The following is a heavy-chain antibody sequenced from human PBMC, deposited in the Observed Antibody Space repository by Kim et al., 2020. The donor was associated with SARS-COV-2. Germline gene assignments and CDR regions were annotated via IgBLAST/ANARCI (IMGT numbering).Heavy chain of an antibody. CDR2: ISYDGSNK. Sequence: GGSLRLSCAASGFTFSSYGMHWVRQAPGKGLEWVAVISYDGSNKYYADSVKGRFTISRDNSKNTLYLQMNSLRAEDTAVYYCAKDRRGGDCYWKDLTCYYYYYGMDVWGQGTTVTVSS. CDR1: GFTFSSYG. J-gene: IGHJ6*02. D-gene: IGHD2-21*01. V-gene: IGHV3-30*18. CDR3: AKDRRGGDCYWKDLTCYYYYYGMDV.